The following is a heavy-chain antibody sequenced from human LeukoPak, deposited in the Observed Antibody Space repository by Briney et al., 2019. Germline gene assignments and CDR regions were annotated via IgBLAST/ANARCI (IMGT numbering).Heavy chain of an antibody. V-gene: IGHV4-59*01. J-gene: IGHJ6*04. D-gene: IGHD6-13*01. CDR3: ARFSSSWYGVDV. CDR2: IYYSGST. CDR1: GGSINSYF. Sequence: SETLSLTCAVSGGSINSYFWTWIRQPPGKGLEWIGYIYYSGSTNYNPSLKSRVTISVDTSKNHFSLKLSSVTAADTAVYYCARFSSSWYGVDVWGKGITVTVSS.